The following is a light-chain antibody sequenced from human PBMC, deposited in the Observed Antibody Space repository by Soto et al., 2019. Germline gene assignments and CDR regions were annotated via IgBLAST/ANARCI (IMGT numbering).Light chain of an antibody. CDR2: KAS. CDR3: QQYNSVSLLP. J-gene: IGKJ4*01. Sequence: DIQMTQSPSTLSASVGDRVTITCRASQSVSNWLAWYQQKPGKAPKLLIYKASSLESGVPSRFSGSGSGTEFTLTISSLQPDDFATYFCQQYNSVSLLPFGGGTK. V-gene: IGKV1-5*03. CDR1: QSVSNW.